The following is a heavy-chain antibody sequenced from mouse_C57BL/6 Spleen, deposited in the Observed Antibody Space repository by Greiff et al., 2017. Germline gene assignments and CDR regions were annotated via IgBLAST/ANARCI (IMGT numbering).Heavy chain of an antibody. CDR1: GIDFSRYW. Sequence: EVKLQESGGGLVQPGGSLKLSCAASGIDFSRYWMSWVRRAPGKGLEWIGEINPDSSTINYAPSLKDKFIISRDNAKNTLYLQMSKVRSEDTALYDCERRDYDYDEGYFDVWGTGTTVTVSS. CDR2: INPDSSTI. V-gene: IGHV4-1*01. J-gene: IGHJ1*03. D-gene: IGHD2-4*01. CDR3: ERRDYDYDEGYFDV.